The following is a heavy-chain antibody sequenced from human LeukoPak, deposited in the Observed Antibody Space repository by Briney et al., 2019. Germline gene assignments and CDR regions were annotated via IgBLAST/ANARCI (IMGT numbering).Heavy chain of an antibody. CDR3: TTRLTVTFGGVIVFDY. V-gene: IGHV3-15*01. Sequence: GGSLRLSCAASGFTFSNAWMSWVRQAPGKGLEWVGRIKSKTDGGTTDYAAPVKGRFTISRDGSKNTLYLQMNSLKTEDTAVYYCTTRLTVTFGGVIVFDYWGQGTLVTVSS. D-gene: IGHD3-16*02. CDR1: GFTFSNAW. CDR2: IKSKTDGGTT. J-gene: IGHJ4*02.